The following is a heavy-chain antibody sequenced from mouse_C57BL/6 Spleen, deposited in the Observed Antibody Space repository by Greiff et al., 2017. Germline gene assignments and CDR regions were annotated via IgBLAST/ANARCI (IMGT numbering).Heavy chain of an antibody. V-gene: IGHV5-17*01. CDR1: GFTFSDYG. CDR2: ISSGSSTI. Sequence: EVQLVESGGGLVKPGGSLKLSCAASGFTFSDYGMHWVRQAPEKGLEWVAYISSGSSTIYYADTVKGRFTISRDNAKNTLFLQMTSLRSEDTAMYYGAAYGNYGGDAREYGGQGTSVTVSS. D-gene: IGHD2-1*01. CDR3: AAYGNYGGDAREY. J-gene: IGHJ4*01.